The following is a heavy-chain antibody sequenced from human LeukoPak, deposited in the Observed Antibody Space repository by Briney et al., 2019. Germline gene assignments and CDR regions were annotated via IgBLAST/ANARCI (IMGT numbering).Heavy chain of an antibody. CDR1: GYTFSGYY. Sequence: ASVKVSCKASGYTFSGYYMHWVRQAPGPGLEWMGWINPNSGGTNYAQKFQGRVTMTRATSTNTAYVEMGSLGSDATAVYYCARDRSSRGYFDYWGQGTLVTVSS. D-gene: IGHD5-24*01. J-gene: IGHJ4*02. V-gene: IGHV1-2*02. CDR3: ARDRSSRGYFDY. CDR2: INPNSGGT.